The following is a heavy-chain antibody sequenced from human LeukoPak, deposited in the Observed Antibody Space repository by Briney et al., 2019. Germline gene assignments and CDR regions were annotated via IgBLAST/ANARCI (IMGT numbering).Heavy chain of an antibody. V-gene: IGHV4-59*01. CDR1: GGSISSYY. J-gene: IGHJ3*02. CDR3: ARVRWNSIPDAFDI. CDR2: IYYSGST. Sequence: SETLSLTCTVSGGSISSYYWSWIRQPPGKGLEWIGYIYYSGSTNYNPSLKSRVTISVDTSKNQFSLKLSSVTAADTAVYYCARVRWNSIPDAFDIWGQGTMVTVSS. D-gene: IGHD3-3*02.